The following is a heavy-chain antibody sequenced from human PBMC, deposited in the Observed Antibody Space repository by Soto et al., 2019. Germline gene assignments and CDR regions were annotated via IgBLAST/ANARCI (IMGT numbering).Heavy chain of an antibody. CDR2: IGSRGFPI. CDR3: ATEPFDY. V-gene: IGHV3-48*04. J-gene: IGHJ4*02. CDR1: GLDFGVYP. Sequence: EVQLVESGGGVVQPGGSLRLSCAASGLDFGVYPMNWVRQAPGKGLEWVSYIGSRGFPIYYADSVRGRFAVSRDNANNLVFLQMDTLRTEDTAQYFCATEPFDYWGRGALVTVSS.